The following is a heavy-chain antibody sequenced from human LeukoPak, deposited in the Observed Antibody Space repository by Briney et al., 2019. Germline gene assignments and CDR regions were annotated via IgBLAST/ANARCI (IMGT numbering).Heavy chain of an antibody. CDR3: ANCYVAAFDI. J-gene: IGHJ3*02. D-gene: IGHD2-15*01. CDR2: ISSSSSTI. Sequence: GGSLRPSCAASGFTFSSYSMNWVRQAPGEGLERVSYISSSSSTIYYADSVKGRFTISRDNSKNTLYLQMNSLRAEDTAVYYCANCYVAAFDIWGQGTMVTVSS. V-gene: IGHV3-48*01. CDR1: GFTFSSYS.